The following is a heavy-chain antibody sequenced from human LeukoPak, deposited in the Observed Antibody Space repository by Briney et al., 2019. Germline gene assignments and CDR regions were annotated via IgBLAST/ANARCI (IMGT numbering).Heavy chain of an antibody. J-gene: IGHJ4*02. CDR3: ARAGGYGLIDY. V-gene: IGHV4-39*07. CDR2: IYHSGTTYSGST. Sequence: SSETLSLTCNVSGASMSNYYWVWTRQPPGKGLEWIGSIYHSGTTYSGSTYYNPSLKSRVTISLDTSKNQFSLKVGSMTAADTAVYHCARAGGYGLIDYWGQGTMVTVSS. CDR1: GASMSNYY. D-gene: IGHD5-18*01.